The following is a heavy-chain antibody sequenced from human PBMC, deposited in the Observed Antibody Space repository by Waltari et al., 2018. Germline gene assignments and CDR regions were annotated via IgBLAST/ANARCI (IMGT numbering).Heavy chain of an antibody. CDR2: IYYSGRT. V-gene: IGHV4-39*01. J-gene: IGHJ4*02. CDR1: GGSISSSSYY. CDR3: ARQQFYFDTSGYPALYYFDY. Sequence: QLQLQESGPGLVKPSETLSLTCTVSGGSISSSSYYWGWIRQPPGKGLGWIGSIYYSGRTYCNPFLKSRVTISVDTSKNQFSLKLSSVTAADTAIYYCARQQFYFDTSGYPALYYFDYWGQGTLVTVSS. D-gene: IGHD3-22*01.